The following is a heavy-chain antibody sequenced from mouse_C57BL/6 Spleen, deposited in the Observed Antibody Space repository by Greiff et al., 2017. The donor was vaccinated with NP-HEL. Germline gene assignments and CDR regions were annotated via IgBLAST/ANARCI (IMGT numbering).Heavy chain of an antibody. CDR3: ARNYYSNYGDAMDY. V-gene: IGHV2-2*01. CDR1: GFSLTSYG. J-gene: IGHJ4*01. Sequence: VQRVESGPGLVQPSQSLSITCTVSGFSLTSYGVHWVRQSPGKGLEWLGVIWSGGSTDYNAAFISRLSISKDNSKSQVFFKMNSLQADDTAIYYCARNYYSNYGDAMDYWGQGTSVTVSS. D-gene: IGHD2-5*01. CDR2: IWSGGST.